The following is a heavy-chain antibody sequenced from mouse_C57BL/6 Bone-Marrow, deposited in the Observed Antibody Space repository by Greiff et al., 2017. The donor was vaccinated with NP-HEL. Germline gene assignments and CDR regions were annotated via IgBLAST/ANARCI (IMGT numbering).Heavy chain of an antibody. J-gene: IGHJ3*01. CDR1: GYTFTGYW. D-gene: IGHD2-3*01. CDR3: ARGRNFGYDSWFAY. V-gene: IGHV1-9*01. Sequence: QVQLQQSGAELMKPGASVKLSCKATGYTFTGYWIEWVKQRPGHGLEWIGEILPGSGSTNYNEKFKGKATFTADKSSNTAYMQLSSLTTEDSAIYYCARGRNFGYDSWFAYWGQGTLVTVSA. CDR2: ILPGSGST.